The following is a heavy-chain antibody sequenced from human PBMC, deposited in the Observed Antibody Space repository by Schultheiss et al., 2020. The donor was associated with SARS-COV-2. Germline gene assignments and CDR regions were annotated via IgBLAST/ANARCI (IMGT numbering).Heavy chain of an antibody. CDR1: GYTFTSFG. D-gene: IGHD3-10*01. V-gene: IGHV1-18*01. CDR2: ISGYDGNT. Sequence: GESLKISCKASGYTFTSFGISWVRQAPGQGLEWMGWISGYDGNTNYAQKFQGRVTMTTDKSTSTAYMELRSLRSDDTAVYYCVRMVRGGYYYGMDVWGQGTTVTVSS. J-gene: IGHJ6*02. CDR3: VRMVRGGYYYGMDV.